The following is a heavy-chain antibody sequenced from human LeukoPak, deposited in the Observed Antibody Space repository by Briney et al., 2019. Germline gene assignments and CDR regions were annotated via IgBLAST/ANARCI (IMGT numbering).Heavy chain of an antibody. CDR1: GYTFTSYY. CDR3: ARVISDSDLRGAFDI. Sequence: ASVKVSCKASGYTFTSYYMHWVRQAPGQGLEWMGIINLSGGSTSYAQKFQGRVTMTRDTSMSTVYMELSSLRSEDTAVYYCARVISDSDLRGAFDIWGQGTMVTVSS. D-gene: IGHD3-9*01. V-gene: IGHV1-46*01. J-gene: IGHJ3*02. CDR2: INLSGGST.